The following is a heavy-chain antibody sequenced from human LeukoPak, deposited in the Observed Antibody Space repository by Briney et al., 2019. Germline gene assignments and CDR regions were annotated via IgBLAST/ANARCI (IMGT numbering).Heavy chain of an antibody. D-gene: IGHD5-18*01. CDR2: ISSSSSYI. CDR3: ARARGYSYGYLGY. V-gene: IGHV3-21*04. CDR1: GFTFSSYS. Sequence: GGSLRLSCAASGFTFSSYSMNWVRQAPGKGLEWVSSISSSSSYIYYADSVKGRFTISRDNAKNSLYLQMNSLRAEDTAVYYCARARGYSYGYLGYWGQGTLVTVSS. J-gene: IGHJ4*02.